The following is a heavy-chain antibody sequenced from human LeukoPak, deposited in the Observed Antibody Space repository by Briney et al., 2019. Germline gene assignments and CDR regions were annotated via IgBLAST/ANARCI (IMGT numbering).Heavy chain of an antibody. CDR2: ISSSSSTI. V-gene: IGHV3-48*01. D-gene: IGHD3-22*01. Sequence: GGSLRLSCAASGFTFSSYSMNWVRQAPGQGLEWVSYISSSSSTIYYADSVKGRFTTSRDNAKNSLYLQMNSLRAEDTAVYYCARVATYYYDSSGYYPGRYFDYWGQGTLVTVSS. CDR1: GFTFSSYS. CDR3: ARVATYYYDSSGYYPGRYFDY. J-gene: IGHJ4*02.